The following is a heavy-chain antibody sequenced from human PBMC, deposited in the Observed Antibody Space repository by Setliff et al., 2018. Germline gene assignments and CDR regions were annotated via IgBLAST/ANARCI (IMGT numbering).Heavy chain of an antibody. J-gene: IGHJ6*03. CDR2: IYYSGST. D-gene: IGHD3-3*01. V-gene: IGHV4-39*01. CDR1: DVSISSSSFY. CDR3: ARQKYWSGYYGEGYYYYMDV. Sequence: SETLSLTCTVSDVSISSSSFYWAWIRQPPGKGLEWIGSIYYSGSTYYNPSLKSRVTIFADTSKNQFSLLLNSVTAADTALYYCARQKYWSGYYGEGYYYYMDVWGKGTTVTVSS.